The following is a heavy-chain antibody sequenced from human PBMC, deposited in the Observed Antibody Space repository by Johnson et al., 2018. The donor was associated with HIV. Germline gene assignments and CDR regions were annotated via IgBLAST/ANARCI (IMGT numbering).Heavy chain of an antibody. CDR1: GFTFDDYG. D-gene: IGHD2-21*01. J-gene: IGHJ3*02. CDR2: MNWNGGST. Sequence: MLLVESGGGVVRPGGSLRLSCAASGFTFDDYGLSWVRQAPGKGLEWVSGMNWNGGSTGYADSVKGRCTISRDNAKNSLYLQMNSLRTEDTALYYCAKDKGVVILRGDAFDIWGQVTMVTVSS. V-gene: IGHV3-20*04. CDR3: AKDKGVVILRGDAFDI.